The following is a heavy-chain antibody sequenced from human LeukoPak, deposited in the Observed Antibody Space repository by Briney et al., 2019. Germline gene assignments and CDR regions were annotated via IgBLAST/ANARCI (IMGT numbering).Heavy chain of an antibody. CDR2: IYSGGST. CDR3: ARDDSSGFGDAFDI. V-gene: IGHV3-66*01. CDR1: GFTFSSYT. J-gene: IGHJ3*02. Sequence: WGSLRLSCAASGFTFSSYTMNWVRQAPGKGLEWVSVIYSGGSTYYADSVKGRFTISRDNSKNTLYLQMNSLRAEDTAVYYCARDDSSGFGDAFDIWGQGTMVTVSS. D-gene: IGHD3-22*01.